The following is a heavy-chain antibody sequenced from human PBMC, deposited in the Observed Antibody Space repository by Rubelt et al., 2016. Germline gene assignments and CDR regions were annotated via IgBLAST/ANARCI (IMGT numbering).Heavy chain of an antibody. D-gene: IGHD5-12*01. CDR3: ARSYTDYADVHFDL. J-gene: IGHJ2*01. V-gene: IGHV4-4*02. CDR1: GGSISSNNW. CDR2: IFHSGST. Sequence: GGSISSNNWWTWLRQPPGKGLEWIGEIFHSGSTTYNPSLKSRVTISVDTSKNQFSLRLSSVTASDTALYYCARSYTDYADVHFDLWGRGTLVTVSS.